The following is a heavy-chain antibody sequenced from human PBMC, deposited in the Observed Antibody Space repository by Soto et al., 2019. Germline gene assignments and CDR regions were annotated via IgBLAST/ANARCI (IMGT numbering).Heavy chain of an antibody. CDR3: ARAGGGITGTTGYNWFDP. J-gene: IGHJ5*02. V-gene: IGHV1-69*01. Sequence: QVQLVQSGAEVKKPGSSVKVSCKASGGTFSSYAISWVRQAPGQGLEWMGGIIPIFGIANYAQKFQGRVTITADESTSTAYMELSSLRSEDTAVYYCARAGGGITGTTGYNWFDPWGQGTLVTVSS. CDR2: IIPIFGIA. D-gene: IGHD1-20*01. CDR1: GGTFSSYA.